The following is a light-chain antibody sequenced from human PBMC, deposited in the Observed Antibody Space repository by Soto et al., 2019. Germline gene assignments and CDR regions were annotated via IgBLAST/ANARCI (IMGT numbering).Light chain of an antibody. Sequence: DIQMTQSPSTLSASVGERVTITCRASQTINEWLAWYQQKIGKAPKVLIYQASTLASAVPSRFSGSGSGTTFTLTISSVQPDDSATYYCQHYNSYPYSFGQGTKLEI. CDR2: QAS. CDR3: QHYNSYPYS. V-gene: IGKV1-5*03. J-gene: IGKJ2*03. CDR1: QTINEW.